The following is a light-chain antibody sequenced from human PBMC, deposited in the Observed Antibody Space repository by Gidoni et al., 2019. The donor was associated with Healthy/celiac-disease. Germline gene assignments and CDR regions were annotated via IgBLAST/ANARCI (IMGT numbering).Light chain of an antibody. CDR3: HQDNNWPRT. V-gene: IGKV3-15*01. Sequence: EIVMTQSSATLSVSPGERATLPCRASQSVSSNLSCYQQKPGPAPRLLLYGAASRATGIPARFSGSGSWRKVTPIISSMQAEDFAVFYYHQDNNWPRTFGQGTKVEIK. CDR1: QSVSSN. J-gene: IGKJ1*01. CDR2: GAA.